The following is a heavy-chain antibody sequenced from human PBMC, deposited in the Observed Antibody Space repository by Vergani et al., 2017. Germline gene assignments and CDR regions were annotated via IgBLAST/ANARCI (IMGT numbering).Heavy chain of an antibody. Sequence: QVQILQSGGGVVQPGGSLRLSCPLSGFTLNTYGIHWVRQAPGKGLEWVSFIRYDGSSEYYGDSVKGRFTISRDKSQNTVNLQMNSLRTEDTAVYFCANSVIAGNVGVAYFGMDVWGRGTTVTVSS. V-gene: IGHV3-30*02. CDR1: GFTLNTYG. J-gene: IGHJ6*02. CDR2: IRYDGSSE. D-gene: IGHD2/OR15-2a*01. CDR3: ANSVIAGNVGVAYFGMDV.